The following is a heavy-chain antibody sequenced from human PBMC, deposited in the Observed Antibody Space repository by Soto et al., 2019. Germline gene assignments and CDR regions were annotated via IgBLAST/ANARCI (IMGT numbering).Heavy chain of an antibody. Sequence: QITLKESGPTLVKPTQTLTLTCSFSGFSLSTSEVGVGWIRQPPGKGLEWLALIYWDDDKEYSPSLRSRLTITKATSKNQVVLIMTNLDPTDTATYYCAHGSGWLFDYWGQGTLVTVSS. CDR3: AHGSGWLFDY. V-gene: IGHV2-5*02. CDR1: GFSLSTSEVG. J-gene: IGHJ4*02. CDR2: IYWDDDK. D-gene: IGHD6-19*01.